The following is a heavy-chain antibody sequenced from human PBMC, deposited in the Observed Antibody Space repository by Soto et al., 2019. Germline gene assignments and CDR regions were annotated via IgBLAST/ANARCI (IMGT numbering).Heavy chain of an antibody. Sequence: PGGSLRLSCAASGFTFSSYSMNWVRQAPGKGLEWVSYISSSSSTIYYADSVKGRFTISRDNAKNSLYLQMNSLRDEDTAVYYCARPYYYGSGSYYKNAFDIWGQGTMVTVSS. V-gene: IGHV3-48*02. CDR3: ARPYYYGSGSYYKNAFDI. CDR1: GFTFSSYS. J-gene: IGHJ3*02. CDR2: ISSSSSTI. D-gene: IGHD3-10*01.